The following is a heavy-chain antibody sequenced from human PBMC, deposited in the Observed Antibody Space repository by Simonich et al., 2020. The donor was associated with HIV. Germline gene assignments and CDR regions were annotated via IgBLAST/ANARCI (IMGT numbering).Heavy chain of an antibody. CDR3: ARGRGYVAASGKYYFDY. CDR2: IIPIFGTS. CDR1: TYTFTSYG. V-gene: IGHV1-69*13. Sequence: QVQLVQSGAEVKKPGASVRVSCKASTYTFTSYGITWVRQAPGQGLEWMGRIIPIFGTSNYAQKFHGRVTITADEYTSTAYMELRSLRFEDTAVYYCARGRGYVAASGKYYFDYWGQGTLVTVSS. D-gene: IGHD6-13*01. J-gene: IGHJ4*02.